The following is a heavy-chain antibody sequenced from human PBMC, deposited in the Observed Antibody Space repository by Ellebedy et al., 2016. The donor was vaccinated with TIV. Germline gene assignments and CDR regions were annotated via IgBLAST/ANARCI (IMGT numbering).Heavy chain of an antibody. CDR2: IYPTGST. J-gene: IGHJ6*02. CDR1: GGSIGGYY. D-gene: IGHD3-22*01. V-gene: IGHV4-4*07. CDR3: AREKVNYEFGLDV. Sequence: SETLSLTCSVSGGSIGGYYWSWIRQPAGKGLEWIGRIYPTGSTNYNPSLKSRLTMSVDTSKNQLSLKLDSVTAADTAVYYCAREKVNYEFGLDVWGQGTTVSVSS.